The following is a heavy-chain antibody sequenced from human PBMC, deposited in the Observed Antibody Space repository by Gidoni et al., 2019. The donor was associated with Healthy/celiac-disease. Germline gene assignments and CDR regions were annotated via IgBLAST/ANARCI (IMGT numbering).Heavy chain of an antibody. CDR1: GFTFSSYA. CDR2: ISGSGGST. CDR3: ANREGPLLGAFDI. D-gene: IGHD1-26*01. V-gene: IGHV3-23*01. J-gene: IGHJ3*02. Sequence: EVQLLESGGGLVQPGGSLSLSCAASGFTFSSYAMSWVRQAPGKGLEWVSAISGSGGSTYYADSVKGRFTISRDNSKNTLYLQMNSLRAEDTAVYYCANREGPLLGAFDIWGQGTMVTVSS.